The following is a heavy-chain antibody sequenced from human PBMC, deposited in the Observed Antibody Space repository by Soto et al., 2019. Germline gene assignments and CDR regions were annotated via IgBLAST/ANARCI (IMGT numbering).Heavy chain of an antibody. CDR1: GCTFSNYW. CDR3: GTTFEY. J-gene: IGHJ4*02. D-gene: IGHD1-26*01. Sequence: EVQVVESGGALVQPGGSLRLSCAASGCTFSNYWMHWVRQVPGEGLVWVSSINNDGSRTWYADSVRGRIAMSRDNARNLVYLQMNSLRAEDTAVYYCGTTFEYWGQGALVTVSS. V-gene: IGHV3-74*01. CDR2: INNDGSRT.